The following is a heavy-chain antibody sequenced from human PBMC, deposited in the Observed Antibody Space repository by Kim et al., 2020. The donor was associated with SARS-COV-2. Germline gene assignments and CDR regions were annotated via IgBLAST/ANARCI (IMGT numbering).Heavy chain of an antibody. CDR2: INTNTGNP. CDR1: GYTFTSYA. J-gene: IGHJ3*02. Sequence: ASVKVSCKASGYTFTSYAMNWVRQAPGQGLEWMGWINTNTGNPTYAQGFTGRFVFSLDTSVSTAYLQISSLKAEDTAVYYCARVWVGSWYEDAFDIWGQGTMVTVSS. D-gene: IGHD6-13*01. CDR3: ARVWVGSWYEDAFDI. V-gene: IGHV7-4-1*02.